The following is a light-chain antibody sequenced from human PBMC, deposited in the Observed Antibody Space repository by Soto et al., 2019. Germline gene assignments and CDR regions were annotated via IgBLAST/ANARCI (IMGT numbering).Light chain of an antibody. CDR3: QQYHYWWT. V-gene: IGKV3-15*01. CDR1: QRIDTN. J-gene: IGKJ1*01. CDR2: GAS. Sequence: EIVVTQSPATLSVSPGERATLSCRASQRIDTNLAWFQQKRGQAPRLLIYGASTRATGVPARFRGSGSGTEFTLTISSLQSEDSADYYCQQYHYWWTFGQGTKVDIK.